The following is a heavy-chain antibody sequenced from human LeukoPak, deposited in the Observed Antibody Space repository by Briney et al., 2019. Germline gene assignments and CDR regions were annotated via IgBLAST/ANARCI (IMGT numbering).Heavy chain of an antibody. Sequence: PGGSLRLSCAASEFSVGSNYMTWVRQAPGKGLEWVSLIYSGGSTYYADSVKGRFTISRDNSKNTLYLQMNSLRAEDTAVYYCARDGSYGYFDPWGQGTLVTVSS. D-gene: IGHD5-18*01. CDR3: ARDGSYGYFDP. CDR2: IYSGGST. J-gene: IGHJ5*02. V-gene: IGHV3-66*01. CDR1: EFSVGSNY.